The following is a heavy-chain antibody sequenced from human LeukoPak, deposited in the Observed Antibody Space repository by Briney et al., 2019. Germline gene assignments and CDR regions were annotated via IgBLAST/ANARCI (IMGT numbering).Heavy chain of an antibody. V-gene: IGHV4-34*01. J-gene: IGHJ4*02. CDR3: AKTSSGWYYFDY. CDR1: GESFSGYS. Sequence: SETLSLTCVVYGESFSGYSWSWIRQPPGKGLEWIGEINQRRNTNYNPSLKSRVTISIDTSKNQFSLKLSSVTAADTAVYYCAKTSSGWYYFDYWGQGTLVTASS. D-gene: IGHD6-19*01. CDR2: INQRRNT.